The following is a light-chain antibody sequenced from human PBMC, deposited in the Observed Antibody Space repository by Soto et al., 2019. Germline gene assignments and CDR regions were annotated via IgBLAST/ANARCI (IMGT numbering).Light chain of an antibody. CDR1: QSVHRY. J-gene: IGKJ3*01. CDR2: EAS. V-gene: IGKV3-11*01. CDR3: QHYDNTPPSVT. Sequence: DIVLTQSPATLSLSPGDRATLSCRASQSVHRYFAWYQQKPGQAPRLLMYEASNRATGIPATFSANGSGTDFTLTITNLEPEDFAVYYCQHYDNTPPSVTFGPGTKVDIK.